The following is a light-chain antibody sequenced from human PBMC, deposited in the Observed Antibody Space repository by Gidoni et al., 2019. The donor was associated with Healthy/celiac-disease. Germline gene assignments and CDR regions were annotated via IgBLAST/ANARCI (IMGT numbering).Light chain of an antibody. J-gene: IGKJ4*01. Sequence: EIVLTQSPATLSLSPGDRATLSCRASQSVSSDLAWYQQKPGQTPRLLSYDASNRATGIPARFSGSGSGTDFTLTISSLEPEDFAVYYCQQRSNWPTFGGXTKVDIK. V-gene: IGKV3-11*01. CDR2: DAS. CDR1: QSVSSD. CDR3: QQRSNWPT.